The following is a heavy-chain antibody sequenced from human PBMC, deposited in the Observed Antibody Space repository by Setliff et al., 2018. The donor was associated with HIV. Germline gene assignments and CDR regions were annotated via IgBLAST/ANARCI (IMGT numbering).Heavy chain of an antibody. V-gene: IGHV4-38-2*01. Sequence: SETLSLTCAVSGNSIGSGYYWGWIRQPPGKGLEWIASIYYNGNTYYNLSLKSRVTITMDTSKNQFSLKLSSVTAADTAVYSCVRHLSEMAMVDHWGQGTLVTVSS. J-gene: IGHJ4*02. CDR3: VRHLSEMAMVDH. CDR1: GNSIGSGYY. CDR2: IYYNGNT.